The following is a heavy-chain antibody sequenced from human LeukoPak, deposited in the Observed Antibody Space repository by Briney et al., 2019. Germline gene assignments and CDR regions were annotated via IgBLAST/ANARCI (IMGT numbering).Heavy chain of an antibody. CDR2: FYAGGRT. Sequence: SETLSLTCTVSGGSISSSSYNWGWIRQPPGKGLEWIGSFYAGGRTYNNPSLKGRVTISVDTSKNQFSLKLSSVTAADTAVYYCARDRDSSGYYQDYWGQGTLVTVSS. V-gene: IGHV4-39*07. J-gene: IGHJ4*02. D-gene: IGHD3-22*01. CDR3: ARDRDSSGYYQDY. CDR1: GGSISSSSYN.